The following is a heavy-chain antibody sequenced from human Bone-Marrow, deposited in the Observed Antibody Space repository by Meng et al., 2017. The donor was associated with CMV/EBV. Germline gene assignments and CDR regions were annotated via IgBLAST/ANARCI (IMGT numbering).Heavy chain of an antibody. D-gene: IGHD6-19*01. V-gene: IGHV3-74*01. Sequence: ETLSLTCAASGFTFSSYSMNWVRQAPGKGLVWVSRINSDGSSTSYADSVKGRFTISRDNAKNTLYLQMNSLRAEDTAVYYCARVREQWQDNWFDPWGQGTRVTGSS. CDR3: ARVREQWQDNWFDP. J-gene: IGHJ5*02. CDR2: INSDGSST. CDR1: GFTFSSYS.